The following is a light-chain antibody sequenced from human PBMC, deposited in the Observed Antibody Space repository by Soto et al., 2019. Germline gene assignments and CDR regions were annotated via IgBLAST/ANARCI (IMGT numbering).Light chain of an antibody. CDR3: QKYNSAPRT. J-gene: IGKJ1*01. Sequence: DIQMTQSPSSLSASLGDRVTITCRASQGIGNYLAWYQLQPGKVPKLLIYAASTLQSGVPSRFSGSGSGTDFTLIISSLQPEDVATYFCQKYNSAPRTFGQGTKVEI. V-gene: IGKV1-27*01. CDR1: QGIGNY. CDR2: AAS.